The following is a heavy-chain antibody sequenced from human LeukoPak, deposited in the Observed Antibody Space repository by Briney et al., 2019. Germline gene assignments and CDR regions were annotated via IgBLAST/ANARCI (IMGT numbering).Heavy chain of an antibody. J-gene: IGHJ4*02. CDR3: ARAYGLNY. V-gene: IGHV3-30-3*01. Sequence: QPGGSLRLSCAASGFTFSSYAMHWVRQAPGKGLEWVAVISYDGSNKYYADSVKGRFTISRDNSKNTLYLQMNSLRAEDTAVYYCARAYGLNYWGQGTLVTVSS. CDR1: GFTFSSYA. CDR2: ISYDGSNK. D-gene: IGHD3-10*01.